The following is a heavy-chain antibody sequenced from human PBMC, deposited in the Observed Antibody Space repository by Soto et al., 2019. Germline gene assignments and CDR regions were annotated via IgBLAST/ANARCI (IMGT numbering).Heavy chain of an antibody. V-gene: IGHV3-15*07. D-gene: IGHD5-12*01. CDR3: TTDYSGSY. CDR1: GFPFINAW. CDR2: IKSKTDGGTT. Sequence: PGGSHRLSSTSSGFPFINAWMNWVRQATGKGLEWVGRIKSKTDGGTTDYAAPVKGRFTISRDDSKNTLYLQMNSLKTEDTAVYYCTTDYSGSYWGQGTLVTVSS. J-gene: IGHJ4*02.